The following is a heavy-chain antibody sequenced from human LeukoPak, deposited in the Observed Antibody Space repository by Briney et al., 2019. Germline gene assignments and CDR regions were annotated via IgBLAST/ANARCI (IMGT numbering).Heavy chain of an antibody. CDR3: ARDGLRFLEWLYYNWFDP. J-gene: IGHJ5*02. Sequence: GASVKVSCKASGYTFTGYYMHWVRQAPGQGLEWMGWINPNSGGTNYAQKFQGRVTMTRDTSISTAYMELSRLRSDDTAVYYCARDGLRFLEWLYYNWFDPWGQGTLVTVSS. D-gene: IGHD3-3*01. V-gene: IGHV1-2*02. CDR1: GYTFTGYY. CDR2: INPNSGGT.